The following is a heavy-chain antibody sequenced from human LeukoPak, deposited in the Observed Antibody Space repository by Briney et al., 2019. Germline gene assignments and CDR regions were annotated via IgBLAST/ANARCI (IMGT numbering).Heavy chain of an antibody. CDR1: GGSFSGYY. V-gene: IGHV4-34*01. CDR2: INHSGST. CDR3: AMYYYDSSGYYYDY. Sequence: SETLSLTCAVYGGSFSGYYWSWIRQPPGKGLEWIGEINHSGSTNYNPSLKSRVTISVDTSKNQFSLKLSSVTAADTAVYYCAMYYYDSSGYYYDYWGQGTLVTVSS. D-gene: IGHD3-22*01. J-gene: IGHJ4*02.